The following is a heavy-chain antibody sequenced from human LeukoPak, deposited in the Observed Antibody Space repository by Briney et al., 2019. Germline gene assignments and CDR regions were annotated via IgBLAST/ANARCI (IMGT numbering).Heavy chain of an antibody. CDR3: ARGSYSDYIFDY. J-gene: IGHJ4*02. Sequence: SVKVSCKASGGILSSYGINWVRQAPGQGLEWMGRIIPMFGATNYAQKFQGRVTVTTDESTSTAYMELSSLRSEDTAVYYCARGSYSDYIFDYWGQGTLVTVSS. D-gene: IGHD4-11*01. CDR2: IIPMFGAT. CDR1: GGILSSYG. V-gene: IGHV1-69*05.